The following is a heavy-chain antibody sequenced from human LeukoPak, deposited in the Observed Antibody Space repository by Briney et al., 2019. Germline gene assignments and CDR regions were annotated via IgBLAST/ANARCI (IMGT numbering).Heavy chain of an antibody. CDR3: AKPAGYYDILTGINFDY. V-gene: IGHV3-30*18. J-gene: IGHJ4*02. Sequence: PGRSLRLSCAASGFTFSNYGMYWVRQAPGKGLEWVAVISYDGTNKYYADSVKGRFTISRDNSKNTLYLQMNSLRAEDTAVYYCAKPAGYYDILTGINFDYWGQGTLVTVSS. CDR2: ISYDGTNK. D-gene: IGHD3-9*01. CDR1: GFTFSNYG.